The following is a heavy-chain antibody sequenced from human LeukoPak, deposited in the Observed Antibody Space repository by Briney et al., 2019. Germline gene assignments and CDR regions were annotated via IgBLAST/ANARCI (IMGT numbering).Heavy chain of an antibody. D-gene: IGHD1-26*01. CDR1: GFTFNNYG. V-gene: IGHV3-30*02. J-gene: IGHJ6*03. CDR2: IRYDGSNK. Sequence: GGSLRLSCAASGFTFNNYGMHWVRQAPGRGLEWMAFIRYDGSNKYYADSVKGRFTISRDNSKNTLYLQINSLRAEDTAVYYCARDRGGSYASYYYYYMDVWGKGTTVTVSS. CDR3: ARDRGGSYASYYYYYMDV.